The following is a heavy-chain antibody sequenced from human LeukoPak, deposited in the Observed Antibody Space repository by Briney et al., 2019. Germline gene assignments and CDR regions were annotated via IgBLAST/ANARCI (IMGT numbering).Heavy chain of an antibody. CDR3: ARGYTNYGYIDI. Sequence: PGGSLRLSCAASEFTFSSYAMHWVRQAPGKGLEWVAVISYDGSNKYYADSVKGRFTISRDNAKNSLYLQMNSLRAEDTAVYYCARGYTNYGYIDIWGQGTVVTVSS. D-gene: IGHD4-11*01. CDR2: ISYDGSNK. J-gene: IGHJ3*02. CDR1: EFTFSSYA. V-gene: IGHV3-30*04.